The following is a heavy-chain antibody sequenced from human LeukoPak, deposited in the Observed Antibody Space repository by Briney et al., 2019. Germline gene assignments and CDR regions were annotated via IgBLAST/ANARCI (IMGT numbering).Heavy chain of an antibody. D-gene: IGHD4-17*01. CDR3: TKDPNGDYIGAFDF. CDR2: IRYDGSNK. J-gene: IGHJ3*01. Sequence: PGGSLRLSCAASGFTFSSYGMHWVRQAPGKGLEWVAFIRYDGSNKYYADSVKGRFTTSRDNSKNTLYLQMNNLRAEDTAVYYCTKDPNGDYIGAFDFWGQGTMVTVSS. CDR1: GFTFSSYG. V-gene: IGHV3-30*02.